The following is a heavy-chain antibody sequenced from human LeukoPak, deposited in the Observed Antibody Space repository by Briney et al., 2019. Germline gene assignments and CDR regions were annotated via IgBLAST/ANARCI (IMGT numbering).Heavy chain of an antibody. D-gene: IGHD5-18*01. CDR3: ANSRGYSYGLSFDY. Sequence: GGSLRLSCAASGFTFSSYGMHWVRQAPGKGLEWVSAISGSGGSTYYADSVKGRFTISRDNSKNTLYLQMNSLRAEDTAVYYCANSRGYSYGLSFDYWGQGTLVTVSS. J-gene: IGHJ4*02. V-gene: IGHV3-23*01. CDR1: GFTFSSYG. CDR2: ISGSGGST.